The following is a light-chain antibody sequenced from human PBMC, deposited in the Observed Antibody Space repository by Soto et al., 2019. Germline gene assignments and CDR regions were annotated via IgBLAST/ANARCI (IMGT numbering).Light chain of an antibody. Sequence: EIVMTQSPATLSVSPGERATLSCRASQSVSSNFASYQQTPAQAPRLLIYDVSTRATGVPTRFSGSGSGTEFTLTISSLQSEDFAVYYCQQYHDWPLTFGGGTRVDIK. CDR1: QSVSSN. V-gene: IGKV3D-15*01. CDR2: DVS. J-gene: IGKJ4*01. CDR3: QQYHDWPLT.